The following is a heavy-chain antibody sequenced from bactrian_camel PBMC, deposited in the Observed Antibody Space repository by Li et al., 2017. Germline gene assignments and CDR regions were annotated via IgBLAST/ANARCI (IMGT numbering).Heavy chain of an antibody. Sequence: VQLVESGGGSVQAGGSLRLSCAASIRIKYTYSNWNMGWFRQSPGKEREEIAEIKPRGAPRYLVDSVRGRFIISRDNDKNTLSLQMDHLEPEDTGMYYCAADLASGAYCFSSDRIAWGQGTQVTVSS. D-gene: IGHD2*01. CDR2: IKPRGAPR. CDR1: IRIKYTYSNWN. CDR3: AADLASGAYCFSSDRIA. V-gene: IGHV3-3*01. J-gene: IGHJ4*01.